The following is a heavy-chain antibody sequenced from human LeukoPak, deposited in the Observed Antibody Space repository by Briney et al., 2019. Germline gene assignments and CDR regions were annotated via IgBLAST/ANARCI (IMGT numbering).Heavy chain of an antibody. V-gene: IGHV1-69*13. CDR1: GGTFSSYA. CDR2: IFPVFGTA. CDR3: ARDSPDIVVVPAAWGGMDV. D-gene: IGHD2-2*01. Sequence: EASVNVSCMASGGTFSSYAISWVRQAPGQGLEWMGGIFPVFGTANYAQKFQGRVTITADESTSTAYMELSSLRSEDTAVYYCARDSPDIVVVPAAWGGMDVWGKGTTVTVSS. J-gene: IGHJ6*04.